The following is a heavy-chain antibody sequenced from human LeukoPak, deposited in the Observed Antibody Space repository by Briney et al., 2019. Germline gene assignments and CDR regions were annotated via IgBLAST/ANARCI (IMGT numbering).Heavy chain of an antibody. D-gene: IGHD3-22*01. CDR1: GGTFSSYA. CDR2: IIPIFGTA. Sequence: SVKVSCKASGGTFSSYAISWVRQAPGQGLEWMGGIIPIFGTANYAQRFQGRVTITADESTSTAYMELSSLRSEDTAVYYCARSQDYYDSSGYYYGNFDIWGQGTMVTVSS. CDR3: ARSQDYYDSSGYYYGNFDI. J-gene: IGHJ3*02. V-gene: IGHV1-69*13.